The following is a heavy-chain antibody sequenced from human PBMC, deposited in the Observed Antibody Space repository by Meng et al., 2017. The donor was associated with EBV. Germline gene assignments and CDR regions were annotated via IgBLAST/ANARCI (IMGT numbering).Heavy chain of an antibody. J-gene: IGHJ5*02. CDR1: GYTFTSYA. D-gene: IGHD2-15*01. CDR3: ARRGGVADWFDP. CDR2: INAGNGNT. Sequence: VPLVQSGAEGKKPGASVKVACKASGYTFTSYAMHWVRQAPGQRLEWMGWINAGNGNTKYSQKFQGRVTITRDTSASTAYMELSSLRSEDTAVYYCARRGGVADWFDPWGQGTLVTVSS. V-gene: IGHV1-3*01.